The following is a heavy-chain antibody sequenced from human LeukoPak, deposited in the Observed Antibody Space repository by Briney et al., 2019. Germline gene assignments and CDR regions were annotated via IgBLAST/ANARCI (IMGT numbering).Heavy chain of an antibody. J-gene: IGHJ4*02. D-gene: IGHD4-17*01. Sequence: SSETLSLTCTVSGGSISSSTYYWGWIRQPPGKGLEWIGSFYYSGGTYYNPSLKSRVTISVDTSKNQFSLKLSSVTAADTAVYYCARGEDDYGDYALDYWGQGTLVTVSS. CDR1: GGSISSSTYY. CDR2: FYYSGGT. CDR3: ARGEDDYGDYALDY. V-gene: IGHV4-39*07.